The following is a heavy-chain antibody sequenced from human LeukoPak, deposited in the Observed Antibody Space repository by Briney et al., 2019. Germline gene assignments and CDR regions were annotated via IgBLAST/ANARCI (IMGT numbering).Heavy chain of an antibody. CDR1: GGSLSSYY. V-gene: IGHV4-4*07. CDR2: INTSGSV. J-gene: IGHJ4*02. Sequence: SETLSLTCTVSGGSLSSYYWTWIRQPAGKGLEWIGRINTSGSVTYNPSLKSRVTMSVDTSKNQFSLKVNSVTAADTAVYYCARGRPLGYWGQGTLVTVSS. CDR3: ARGRPLGY.